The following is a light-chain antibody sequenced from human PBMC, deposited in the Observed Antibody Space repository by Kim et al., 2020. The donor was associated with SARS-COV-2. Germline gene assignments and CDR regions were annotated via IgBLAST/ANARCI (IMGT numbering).Light chain of an antibody. Sequence: SASIGDRVTITCRASQSISSYLNWYQQKPGKAPKLLIYAASSLQSGVPSRFSGSGSGTDFTLTISSLQPEDFATYYCQQSYSTPRTFGQGTKLEI. CDR3: QQSYSTPRT. V-gene: IGKV1-39*01. CDR1: QSISSY. J-gene: IGKJ2*01. CDR2: AAS.